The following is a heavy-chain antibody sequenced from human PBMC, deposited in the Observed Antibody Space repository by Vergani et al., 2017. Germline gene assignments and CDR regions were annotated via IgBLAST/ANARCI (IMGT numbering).Heavy chain of an antibody. CDR2: TWYDGNNK. Sequence: QVQLVESGGGVVQPGRSLRLSCAASGFTFNQYGMHWVRQAPGKGLEWVAVTWYDGNNKQYADTVKGRVTISRDKSKSTMYLQMNSLRDEDTGVYYCARDLRLLYNRFDPWGQGTLVTVSS. J-gene: IGHJ5*02. CDR3: ARDLRLLYNRFDP. V-gene: IGHV3-33*01. CDR1: GFTFNQYG. D-gene: IGHD1-14*01.